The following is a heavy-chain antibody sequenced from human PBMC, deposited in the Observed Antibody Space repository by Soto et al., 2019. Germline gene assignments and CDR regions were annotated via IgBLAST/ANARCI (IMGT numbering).Heavy chain of an antibody. V-gene: IGHV1-69*02. CDR1: GGTFSSYT. D-gene: IGHD3-10*01. Sequence: QVQLVQSGAEVKKPGSSVKVSCKASGGTFSSYTISWVRQAPGQGLEWMGRIIPILGIANYAQKFQGRVTITADKSTSTAYMELSSLRSEDTAVYCCSEVNFGGRFFDCWGQGTLVTVSS. CDR3: SEVNFGGRFFDC. J-gene: IGHJ4*02. CDR2: IIPILGIA.